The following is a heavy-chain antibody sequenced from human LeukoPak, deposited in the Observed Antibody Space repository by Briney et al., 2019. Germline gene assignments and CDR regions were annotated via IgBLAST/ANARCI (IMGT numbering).Heavy chain of an antibody. CDR1: GGSISSGGYY. J-gene: IGHJ6*02. V-gene: IGHV4-31*03. D-gene: IGHD6-13*01. CDR2: IYYSGST. Sequence: KPSETLSLTCTVSGGSISSGGYYWSWIRQHPGKGPEWIGYIYYSGSTYYNPSLKSRVTISVDTSKNQFSLKLSSVTAADTAVYYCARAQGIYYGMDVWGQGTTVTVSS. CDR3: ARAQGIYYGMDV.